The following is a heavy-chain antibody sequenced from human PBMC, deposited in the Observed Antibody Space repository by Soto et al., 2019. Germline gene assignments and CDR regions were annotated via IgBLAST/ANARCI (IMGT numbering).Heavy chain of an antibody. CDR1: GNHFATHW. V-gene: IGHV5-51*01. D-gene: IGHD5-12*01. Sequence: VESLKISCQVSGNHFATHWIGWVRQMPGKGLEWMGVIYFGHSVTRYSPAFQGQVSISADKSIRTAYLQRSSLQASDTAMYYCASHLSRDGYSDLGFSPDVWGQGTTVTVSS. CDR3: ASHLSRDGYSDLGFSPDV. J-gene: IGHJ6*02. CDR2: IYFGHSVT.